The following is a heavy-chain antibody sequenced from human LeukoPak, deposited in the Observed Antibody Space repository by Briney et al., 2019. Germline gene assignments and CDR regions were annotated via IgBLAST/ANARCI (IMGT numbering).Heavy chain of an antibody. V-gene: IGHV4-39*07. D-gene: IGHD2-2*01. J-gene: IGHJ5*02. CDR1: GGSISSSSYY. Sequence: SSETLSLTCTVSGGSISSSSYYWGWIRQPPGKGLEWIGSIYYSGSTYYNPSLKSRVTISVDTSKNQFSLKLSSVTAADTAVYYCASEDIVVGNWFDPWGQGTLVTVSS. CDR2: IYYSGST. CDR3: ASEDIVVGNWFDP.